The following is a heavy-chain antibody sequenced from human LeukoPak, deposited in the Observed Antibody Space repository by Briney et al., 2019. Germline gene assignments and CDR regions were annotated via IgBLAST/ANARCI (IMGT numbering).Heavy chain of an antibody. CDR2: IYYSGNT. V-gene: IGHV4-59*12. J-gene: IGHJ4*02. CDR3: AREANYYDSSGSKRYYFDY. Sequence: SETLSLTCTVSGGSISSYYWTWIRQPPGKGLEWLGYIYYSGNTNYNPSLKSRVTISLDTSKNQFSLKLSSVTAADTAVYYCAREANYYDSSGSKRYYFDYWGQGTLVTVSS. D-gene: IGHD3-22*01. CDR1: GGSISSYY.